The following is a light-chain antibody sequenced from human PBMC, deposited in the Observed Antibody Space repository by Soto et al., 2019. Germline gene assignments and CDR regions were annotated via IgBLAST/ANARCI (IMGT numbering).Light chain of an antibody. CDR2: EVN. CDR1: SSDVGGYNY. J-gene: IGLJ2*01. CDR3: SSYGGSNNLV. V-gene: IGLV2-8*01. Sequence: QSALTQPPSASGSPGQSVTISCTGTSSDVGGYNYVSWYQQHPGKAPKLMIYEVNKRPSGVPDRFSGSKSGNTAPLTVSGLQAEDEADYYCSSYGGSNNLVFGGGTKLTVL.